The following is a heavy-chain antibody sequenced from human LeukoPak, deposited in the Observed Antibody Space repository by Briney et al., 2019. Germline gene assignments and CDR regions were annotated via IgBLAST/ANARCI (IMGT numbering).Heavy chain of an antibody. CDR3: ARAVGQDYYDTSGYHAARAFDI. CDR2: IYHSGST. Sequence: SETLSLTCAVSGGSISSSNWWSWVRQPPGKGLEWIGEIYHSGSTNYNPSLKSRVTISVDKSKNQFSLNLSSVTAADTAVYYCARAVGQDYYDTSGYHAARAFDIWGQGTMVTVSS. J-gene: IGHJ3*02. D-gene: IGHD3-22*01. V-gene: IGHV4-4*02. CDR1: GGSISSSNW.